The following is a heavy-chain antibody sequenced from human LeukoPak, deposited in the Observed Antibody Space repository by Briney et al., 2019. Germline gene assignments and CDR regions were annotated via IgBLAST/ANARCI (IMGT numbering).Heavy chain of an antibody. CDR1: GFTFSSYW. CDR3: ARDSGGWYSMMLDH. CDR2: IKQDGSEK. D-gene: IGHD6-19*01. J-gene: IGHJ4*02. V-gene: IGHV3-7*05. Sequence: GGSLRLSCAASGFTFSSYWMSWVRQAPGKGLEWVANIKQDGSEKYYVDSVKGRFTISIDNAKNSLYLQMNSLRAEDTAVYYCARDSGGWYSMMLDHWGQGTLVTVSS.